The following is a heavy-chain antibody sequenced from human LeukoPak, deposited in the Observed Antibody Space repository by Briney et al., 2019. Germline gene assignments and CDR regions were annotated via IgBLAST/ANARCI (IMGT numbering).Heavy chain of an antibody. J-gene: IGHJ4*02. V-gene: IGHV3-7*03. CDR2: IKQDGSEK. D-gene: IGHD6-25*01. CDR3: ARAEAAPGYYFDY. Sequence: PGGSLRLSCAASGFTFSSYWMSWVRQAPGKGLEWVANIKQDGSEKYYVDSVKGRFTISRDNAKNSLYLQMNSLTAADTAVYYCARAEAAPGYYFDYWGQGTLVTVSS. CDR1: GFTFSSYW.